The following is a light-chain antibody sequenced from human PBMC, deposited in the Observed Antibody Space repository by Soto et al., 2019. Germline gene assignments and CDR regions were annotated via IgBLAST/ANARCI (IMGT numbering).Light chain of an antibody. CDR2: KAS. J-gene: IGKJ4*01. CDR1: QSISTW. V-gene: IGKV1-5*03. CDR3: QQYNTYPLT. Sequence: DIQMTQSPSTLYASVGDRVTITCRASQSISTWLVWYQQKPGKAPKLLIYKASSLEGGVPSRFGGSGSGTLFNITISSLHPDDFATYYCQQYNTYPLTFGGGTKVDIK.